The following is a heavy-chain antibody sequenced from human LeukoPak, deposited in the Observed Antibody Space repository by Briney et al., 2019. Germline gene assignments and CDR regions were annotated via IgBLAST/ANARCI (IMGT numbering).Heavy chain of an antibody. V-gene: IGHV3-74*01. Sequence: PGGSLRLSCAASGFTFSIYWMHWVRQVPGKGLVWVSRINSDGSDTNYADSVKGRFTISRDNARNTLYLQMNSLRAEDTAVYYCTSDTVDTTLGIDYWGQGTLVTVSS. CDR1: GFTFSIYW. CDR3: TSDTVDTTLGIDY. D-gene: IGHD5-18*01. CDR2: INSDGSDT. J-gene: IGHJ4*02.